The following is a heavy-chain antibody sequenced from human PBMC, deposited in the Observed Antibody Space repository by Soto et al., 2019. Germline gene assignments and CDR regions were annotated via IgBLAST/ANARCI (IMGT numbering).Heavy chain of an antibody. CDR3: ARIWCWSVDY. CDR2: IYYSGST. D-gene: IGHD6-13*01. CDR1: GGSISSYY. V-gene: IGHV4-59*08. J-gene: IGHJ4*02. Sequence: QVQLQESGPGLVKPSETLSLTCTVSGGSISSYYWSWIRQPPGKGLEWIGYIYYSGSTNYNPSLKSRVTISVDTSKNQFYLRLSSVTAADSAVYYYARIWCWSVDYCGQGTLVTVSS.